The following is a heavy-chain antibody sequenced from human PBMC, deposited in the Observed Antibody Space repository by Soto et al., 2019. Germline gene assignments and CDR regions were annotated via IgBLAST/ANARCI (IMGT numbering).Heavy chain of an antibody. CDR3: AKDIDYGDYGYYYYGMDV. CDR1: GFTFSSYA. Sequence: GGSLRLSCAASGFTFSSYAMSWVRQAPGKGLEWVSAISGSGGSTYYADSVKGRFTISRDNSKNTLYLQMNSLRAEDTAVYYCAKDIDYGDYGYYYYGMDVWGQGTTVTVS. V-gene: IGHV3-23*01. CDR2: ISGSGGST. J-gene: IGHJ6*02. D-gene: IGHD4-17*01.